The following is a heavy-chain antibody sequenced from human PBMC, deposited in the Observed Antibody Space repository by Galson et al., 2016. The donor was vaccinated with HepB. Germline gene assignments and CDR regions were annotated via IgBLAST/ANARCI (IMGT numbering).Heavy chain of an antibody. CDR3: ARRTLQPSFDY. J-gene: IGHJ4*02. CDR2: IYYSGNH. V-gene: IGHV4-39*02. D-gene: IGHD1-14*01. Sequence: SEPLSLTCTVSGDSISIRGYYWAWIRQPPGKGLEWVGSIYYSGNHHNNPSLKTRVSMSVDQSTNHFSLELSSVTAADTAVYYCARRTLQPSFDYWGQGTPVSVSS. CDR1: GDSISIRGYY.